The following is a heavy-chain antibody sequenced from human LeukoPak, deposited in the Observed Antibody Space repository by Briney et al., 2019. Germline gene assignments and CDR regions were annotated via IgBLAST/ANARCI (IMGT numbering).Heavy chain of an antibody. J-gene: IGHJ4*02. CDR1: GFTFSSYA. CDR3: ATGIAAHY. V-gene: IGHV3-30-3*01. Sequence: GRSLRLSCAASGFTFSSYAMHWVRQAPGKGLEWVAVISYDGSNKYYADSVKGRFTISRDNSKNTLCLQMNSLRAEDTAVYYCATGIAAHYWGQGTLVTVSS. D-gene: IGHD6-13*01. CDR2: ISYDGSNK.